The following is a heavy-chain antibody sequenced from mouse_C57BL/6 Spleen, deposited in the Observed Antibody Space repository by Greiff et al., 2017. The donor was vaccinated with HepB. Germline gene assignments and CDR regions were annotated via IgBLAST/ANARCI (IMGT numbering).Heavy chain of an antibody. CDR2: ISSGSSTI. V-gene: IGHV5-17*01. CDR1: GFTFSDSG. Sequence: EVQRVESGGGLVKPGGSLKLSCAASGFTFSDSGMHWVRQAPEKGLEWVAYISSGSSTIYYADTVKGRFTISRDNAKNTLFLQMTSLRSDDTAMYYCARWAVPDAMDYWGQGTSGTVSS. CDR3: ARWAVPDAMDY. J-gene: IGHJ4*01. D-gene: IGHD6-1*01.